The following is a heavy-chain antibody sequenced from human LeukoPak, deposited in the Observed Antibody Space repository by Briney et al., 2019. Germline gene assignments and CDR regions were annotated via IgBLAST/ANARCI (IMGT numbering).Heavy chain of an antibody. CDR1: GFTFSSYA. V-gene: IGHV3-23*01. J-gene: IGHJ6*03. CDR3: AKGGIFGVAGYYYYMDV. D-gene: IGHD3-3*01. Sequence: EGSLRLSXAASGFTFSSYAMSWVRQAPGKGLEWVSAISGSGGSTYYADSVKGRFTISRDNSKNTLYLQMNSLRAEDTAVYYCAKGGIFGVAGYYYYMDVWGKGTTVTVSS. CDR2: ISGSGGST.